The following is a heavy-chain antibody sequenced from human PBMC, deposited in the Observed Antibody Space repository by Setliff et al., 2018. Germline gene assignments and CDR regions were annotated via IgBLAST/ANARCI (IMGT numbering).Heavy chain of an antibody. CDR3: ARGYYDHVWGSYRGLFDY. Sequence: ASVKVSCKASGYTFTSYDINWVRQATGQGLEWMGWMNPNSGNTNYAQKLQGRVTMTTDTSTNTVYMELRSLRSDDTAIYYCARGYYDHVWGSYRGLFDYWGQGTLVTVSS. J-gene: IGHJ4*02. CDR2: MNPNSGNT. CDR1: GYTFTSYD. V-gene: IGHV1-18*01. D-gene: IGHD3-16*02.